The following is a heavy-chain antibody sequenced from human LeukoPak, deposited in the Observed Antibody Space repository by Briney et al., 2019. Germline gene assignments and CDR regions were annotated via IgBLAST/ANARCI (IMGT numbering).Heavy chain of an antibody. Sequence: PGGSQRLSCAASGFTFSSYWMSWVRQAAGKGLEWVANIKQDGSEKYYVDSVKGRFTISRDNAKNSLYLLMNSLRAKDTAVYYCSKAKTYYYGSGIGYWGQGTLVTVSS. V-gene: IGHV3-7*01. CDR2: IKQDGSEK. CDR1: GFTFSSYW. J-gene: IGHJ4*01. D-gene: IGHD3-10*01. CDR3: SKAKTYYYGSGIGY.